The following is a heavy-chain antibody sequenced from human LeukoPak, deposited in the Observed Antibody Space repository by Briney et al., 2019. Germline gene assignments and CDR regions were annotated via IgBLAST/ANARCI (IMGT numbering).Heavy chain of an antibody. D-gene: IGHD1-1*01. CDR3: ARRATNEYFDL. CDR1: GSTFFTYC. CDR2: FYPGDSDT. V-gene: IGHV5-51*01. J-gene: IGHJ2*01. Sequence: GGSLTISCKGSGSTFFTYCSGGGRQMPGKGLWGMGIFYPGDSDTRYSPSFQGQVTISADKSISTAYLQWSSLKASDTAIYYCARRATNEYFDLWGRGTLVTVSS.